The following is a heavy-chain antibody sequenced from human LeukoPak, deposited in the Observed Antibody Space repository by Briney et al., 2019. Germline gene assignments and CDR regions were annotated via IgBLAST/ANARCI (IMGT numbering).Heavy chain of an antibody. CDR2: ISAYNGNT. CDR3: ARSGGYRYYYYYYYMDV. D-gene: IGHD5-12*01. CDR1: GYTFTSYG. Sequence: GASVKVSCKASGYTFTSYGISWVRQAPGQGLEWMGWISAYNGNTNYAQNLQGRVTMTTDTSTSTAYMELRSLRSDDTAVYYCARSGGYRYYYYYYYMDVWGKGTTVTVSS. V-gene: IGHV1-18*01. J-gene: IGHJ6*03.